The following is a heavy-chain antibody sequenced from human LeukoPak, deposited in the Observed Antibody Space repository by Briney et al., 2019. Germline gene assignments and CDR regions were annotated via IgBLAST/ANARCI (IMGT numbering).Heavy chain of an antibody. V-gene: IGHV3-21*01. CDR1: GFTFSSYS. CDR3: ARNVRSGYQDY. Sequence: GGSLRLSCAASGFTFSSYSMNWVRQTPGKGLEWVSSISSSSSYIYYADSVKGRFTISRDNAKNSLYLQMNSLRAEDTAVYYCARNVRSGYQDYWGQGTLVTVSS. CDR2: ISSSSSYI. J-gene: IGHJ4*02. D-gene: IGHD3-3*01.